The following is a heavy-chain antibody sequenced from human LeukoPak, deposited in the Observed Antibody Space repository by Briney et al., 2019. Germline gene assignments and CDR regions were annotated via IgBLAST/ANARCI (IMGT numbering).Heavy chain of an antibody. CDR1: GFTFSTYA. CDR3: AKGGFCSTTSCFDYYYFAMDV. CDR2: ISGSGGST. D-gene: IGHD2-2*01. Sequence: GGSLRLSCAASGFTFSTYAMSWVRQPPGKGLEWVSAISGSGGSTYCADSVKGRFTISRDNYKNTLYLQVDSLRAEDTAVYYCAKGGFCSTTSCFDYYYFAMDVWGQGTTVTVSS. V-gene: IGHV3-23*01. J-gene: IGHJ6*02.